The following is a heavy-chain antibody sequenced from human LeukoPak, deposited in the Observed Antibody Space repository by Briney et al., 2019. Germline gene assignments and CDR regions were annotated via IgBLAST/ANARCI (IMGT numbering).Heavy chain of an antibody. CDR3: ARGKVYYDSSGYYLPDAFDI. CDR2: ISSSSRYI. D-gene: IGHD3-22*01. V-gene: IGHV3-21*04. Sequence: AGGSLRLSCAASGFTFSNYSMNWVRQAPGKGLEWVSSISSSSRYIYYADSVKGRFTISRDNAKNSLYLQMNSLRAEDTAVYYCARGKVYYDSSGYYLPDAFDIWGQGTMVTVSS. J-gene: IGHJ3*02. CDR1: GFTFSNYS.